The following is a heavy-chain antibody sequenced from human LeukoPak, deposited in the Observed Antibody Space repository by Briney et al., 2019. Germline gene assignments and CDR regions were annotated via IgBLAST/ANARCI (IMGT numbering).Heavy chain of an antibody. D-gene: IGHD5-24*01. Sequence: ASVKVSCKASGYTFTSYGISWVRQAPGQGLEWMGIVNPSGGSTNYAQNFQGRVTMTGDTSTSTVYMELSSLRSEDTAVYYCARVRDGYNDAYDIWGQGTMVTVTS. J-gene: IGHJ3*02. V-gene: IGHV1-46*01. CDR3: ARVRDGYNDAYDI. CDR1: GYTFTSYG. CDR2: VNPSGGST.